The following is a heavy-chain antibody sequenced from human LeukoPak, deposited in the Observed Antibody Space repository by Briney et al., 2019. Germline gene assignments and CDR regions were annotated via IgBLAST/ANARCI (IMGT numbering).Heavy chain of an antibody. Sequence: GGSLRLSCAASGFTFSNYWMTWVRQAPGKGLEWVANIKQDGSEKYYVDSVKGRFTISRDNAKNSLYLQMNSLRAEDTALYYCAREDQPRGTFVYWGQGILVTVSS. J-gene: IGHJ4*02. V-gene: IGHV3-7*05. D-gene: IGHD2-15*01. CDR3: AREDQPRGTFVY. CDR2: IKQDGSEK. CDR1: GFTFSNYW.